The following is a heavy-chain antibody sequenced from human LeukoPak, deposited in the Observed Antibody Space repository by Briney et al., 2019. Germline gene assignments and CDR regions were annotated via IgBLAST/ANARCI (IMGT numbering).Heavy chain of an antibody. CDR3: ARGKYCIGGNCYANWFDP. D-gene: IGHD2-15*01. CDR1: GGSFSGYY. Sequence: SETLSLTCAVYGGSFSGYYWSWIRQPPGKGLEWIGYIYYSGSTYYNPSLKSRVTISVDTSKNQFSLKLSSVTAADTAVYYCARGKYCIGGNCYANWFDPWGQGTLVTVSS. CDR2: IYYSGST. V-gene: IGHV4-34*09. J-gene: IGHJ5*02.